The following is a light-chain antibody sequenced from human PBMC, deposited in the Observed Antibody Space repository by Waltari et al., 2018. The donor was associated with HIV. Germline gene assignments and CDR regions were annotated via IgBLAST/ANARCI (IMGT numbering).Light chain of an antibody. Sequence: ALRMPHSPSSLSASTGDGLNLTCRACCDITSVLVWYRQTPGKAPELLISRVSALRTGVPSRFSGSGSGTDFTLSISCLQSDDFGTYYCQQDSQLPLSFGGGTKVE. V-gene: IGKV1-8*01. CDR3: QQDSQLPLS. CDR2: RVS. J-gene: IGKJ4*01. CDR1: CDITSV.